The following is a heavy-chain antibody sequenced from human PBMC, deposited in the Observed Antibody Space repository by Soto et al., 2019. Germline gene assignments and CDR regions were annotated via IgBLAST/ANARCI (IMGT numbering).Heavy chain of an antibody. CDR2: INHSGST. Sequence: QVQLQQWGAGLLKPSETLSLTCAVYGGSFSGYYWSWIRQPPGKGLEWIGEINHSGSTSYNPSLKSRVTISRDTSKNQFSLKLTSVTAADTAVYYCARGTREGWYFDIWGRGTLVTVSS. V-gene: IGHV4-34*01. CDR3: ARGTREGWYFDI. J-gene: IGHJ2*01. CDR1: GGSFSGYY.